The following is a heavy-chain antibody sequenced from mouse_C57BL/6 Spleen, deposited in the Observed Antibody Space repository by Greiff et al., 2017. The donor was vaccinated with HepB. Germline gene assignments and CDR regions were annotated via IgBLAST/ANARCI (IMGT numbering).Heavy chain of an antibody. V-gene: IGHV1-50*01. Sequence: VQLQQPGAEPVKPGASVKLSCKASGYTFTSYWMQWVKQRPGQGLEWIGEIDPSDSYTNYNQKFKGKATLTVDTSSSTAYMQLSSLTSEDSAVYYCARPLLGFAYWGQGTLVTVSA. CDR3: ARPLLGFAY. J-gene: IGHJ3*01. CDR2: IDPSDSYT. CDR1: GYTFTSYW. D-gene: IGHD2-10*01.